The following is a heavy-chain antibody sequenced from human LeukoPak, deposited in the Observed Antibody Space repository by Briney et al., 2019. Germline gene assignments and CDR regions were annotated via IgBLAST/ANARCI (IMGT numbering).Heavy chain of an antibody. Sequence: PSETLSLTCTVSGGPISSYYWSWIRQPPGKGLEWIGYIYYSGSTNYNPSLKSRVTISVDTSKNQFSLKLSSVTAADTAVYYCARDILTGGVDYWGQGTLVTVSS. V-gene: IGHV4-59*01. J-gene: IGHJ4*02. CDR3: ARDILTGGVDY. D-gene: IGHD3-9*01. CDR1: GGPISSYY. CDR2: IYYSGST.